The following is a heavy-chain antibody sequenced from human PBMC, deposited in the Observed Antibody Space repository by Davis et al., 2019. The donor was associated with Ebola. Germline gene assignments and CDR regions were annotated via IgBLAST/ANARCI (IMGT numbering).Heavy chain of an antibody. CDR2: INHSGST. Sequence: PSETLSLTCTVYGGSFSGYYWSWIRQPPGKGLEWIGEINHSGSTNYNPSLKSRVTISVDTSKNQFSLKLSSVTAADTAVYYCARGRGESDAFDIWGQGTMVTVSS. D-gene: IGHD3-10*01. V-gene: IGHV4-34*01. CDR3: ARGRGESDAFDI. J-gene: IGHJ3*02. CDR1: GGSFSGYY.